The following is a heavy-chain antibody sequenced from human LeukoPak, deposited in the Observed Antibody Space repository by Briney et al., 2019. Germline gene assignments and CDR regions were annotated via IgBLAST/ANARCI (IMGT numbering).Heavy chain of an antibody. Sequence: GASVKVSCKVSGYTLTELSMHWVRQAPGKGLEWMGGFDPEDGETIYAQKFQGRVTMTEDTSTDTAYMELSSLRSEDTAVYYCATVPGDSSGYYYFDYWGRGTLVTVSS. V-gene: IGHV1-24*01. CDR1: GYTLTELS. CDR2: FDPEDGET. CDR3: ATVPGDSSGYYYFDY. D-gene: IGHD3-22*01. J-gene: IGHJ4*02.